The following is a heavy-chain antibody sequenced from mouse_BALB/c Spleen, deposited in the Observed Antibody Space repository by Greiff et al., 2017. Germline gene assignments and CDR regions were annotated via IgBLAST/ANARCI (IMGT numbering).Heavy chain of an antibody. J-gene: IGHJ3*01. CDR2: INSNGGST. Sequence: DVMLVESGGGLVKPGGSLKLSCAASGFSFSSYYMSWVRQTPGKRLELVAAINSNGGSTYYPDTVKGRFTISRDNAKNTLYLQMSSLKSEDTALYYCARLGYGSSYDWFAYWGQGTLVTVSA. V-gene: IGHV5-6-2*01. CDR1: GFSFSSYY. CDR3: ARLGYGSSYDWFAY. D-gene: IGHD1-1*01.